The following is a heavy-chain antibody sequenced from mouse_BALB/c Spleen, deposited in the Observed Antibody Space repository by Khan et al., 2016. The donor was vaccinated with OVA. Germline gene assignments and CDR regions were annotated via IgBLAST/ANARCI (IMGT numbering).Heavy chain of an antibody. CDR1: GYTFSTYW. J-gene: IGHJ2*01. V-gene: IGHV1-7*01. Sequence: QVRLQQSGAELAKPGASVKMSCKASGYTFSTYWMHWVKQRPGQGLEWIGYINPTSGYTDYNEKFKDKATLSADKSSSTAYMQLSSLTSEDSAVYYCARDRIDYWGQGTTPTVSS. CDR2: INPTSGYT. CDR3: ARDRIDY.